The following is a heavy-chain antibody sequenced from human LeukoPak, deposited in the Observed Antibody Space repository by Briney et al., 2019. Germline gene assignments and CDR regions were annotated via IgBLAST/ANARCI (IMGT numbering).Heavy chain of an antibody. Sequence: GGSLRLSCAASGFTFSGSAMHWVRQASGKGLEWVGRIRSKANSYATAYAASVKGRFTISRDDSKNTAYLQMNSLKTEDTAVYYCTRPYDSSVPWGRGTLVTVSS. J-gene: IGHJ5*02. CDR2: IRSKANSYAT. CDR1: GFTFSGSA. V-gene: IGHV3-73*01. D-gene: IGHD3-22*01. CDR3: TRPYDSSVP.